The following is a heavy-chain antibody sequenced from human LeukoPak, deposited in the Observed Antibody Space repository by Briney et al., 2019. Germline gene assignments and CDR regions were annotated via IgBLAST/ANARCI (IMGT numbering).Heavy chain of an antibody. V-gene: IGHV4-38-2*02. CDR3: ARGLAARFTY. CDR1: GYFIRSGFY. D-gene: IGHD6-6*01. J-gene: IGHJ4*02. Sequence: SETLSLTCTVSGYFIRSGFYWGWIRQPPGKGLEWIGEINHSGSTNYNPSLKSRVTISVDTSKNQFSLKLSSVTAADTAVYYCARGLAARFTYWGQGTLVTVSS. CDR2: INHSGST.